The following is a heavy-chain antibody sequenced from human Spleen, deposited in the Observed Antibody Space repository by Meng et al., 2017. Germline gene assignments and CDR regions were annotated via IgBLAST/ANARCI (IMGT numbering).Heavy chain of an antibody. CDR3: VRDEDISAAGKLFGDY. J-gene: IGHJ4*02. D-gene: IGHD6-13*01. Sequence: VLLVQSGAEVKKPCASVKVSCTPSGYTFTAYYIHWVRRAPGQGLDWMGRIDPNSGVTEYAQKFQGRVTMTGDTSISTAYMELSKLRSDDTAIYYCVRDEDISAAGKLFGDYWGQGTLVTVSS. CDR1: GYTFTAYY. CDR2: IDPNSGVT. V-gene: IGHV1-2*06.